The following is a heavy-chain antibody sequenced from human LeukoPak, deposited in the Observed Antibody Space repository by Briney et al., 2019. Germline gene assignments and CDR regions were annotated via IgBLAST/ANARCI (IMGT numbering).Heavy chain of an antibody. D-gene: IGHD1-1*01. Sequence: GGSPRLSCAASGFTFSSYWMHWVRQAPGKGLVRVSRINSDGSSTSYADSVKGRFTISRDNAKNTLYLQMNSLRAEDTAVYYCARETQYNWNADYWGQGTLVTVSS. V-gene: IGHV3-74*01. CDR3: ARETQYNWNADY. CDR2: INSDGSST. J-gene: IGHJ4*02. CDR1: GFTFSSYW.